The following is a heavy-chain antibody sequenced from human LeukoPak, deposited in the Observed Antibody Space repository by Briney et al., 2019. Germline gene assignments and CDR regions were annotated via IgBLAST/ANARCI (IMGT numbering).Heavy chain of an antibody. CDR3: ARTTYYYDSSGYYFDY. CDR2: IYYSGRT. D-gene: IGHD3-22*01. J-gene: IGHJ4*02. Sequence: SQPLSLTCTVSGDPISRGDYYWSWIRQPPGEGLEWFGYIYYSGRTYYNPSLKSRVTISVDTSKNQFSLKLISVTAADTAVYYCARTTYYYDSSGYYFDYWGQGTLVTVSS. CDR1: GDPISRGDYY. V-gene: IGHV4-30-4*01.